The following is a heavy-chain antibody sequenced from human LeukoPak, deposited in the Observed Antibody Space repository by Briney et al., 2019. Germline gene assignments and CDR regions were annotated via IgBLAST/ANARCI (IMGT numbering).Heavy chain of an antibody. J-gene: IGHJ3*02. V-gene: IGHV3-30*02. CDR3: AKVRGFGVATQGVFDI. CDR2: IRYDGSNK. D-gene: IGHD3-3*01. Sequence: PGGSLRLSCAASGFTFSSYGMHWVRQAPGKGLEWVAFIRYDGSNKNYADSVKGRFTISRDNSKNTLYLQMNSLRAEDTAVYYCAKVRGFGVATQGVFDIWGQGKMVTVFS. CDR1: GFTFSSYG.